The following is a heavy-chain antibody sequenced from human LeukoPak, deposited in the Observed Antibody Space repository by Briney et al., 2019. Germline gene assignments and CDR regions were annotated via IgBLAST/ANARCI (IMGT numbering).Heavy chain of an antibody. D-gene: IGHD3-16*01. V-gene: IGHV4-59*01. J-gene: IGHJ4*02. CDR3: ARGKTYDDF. CDR1: GGSTSSYY. CDR2: IYYSGTT. Sequence: PSETLALTCNVSGGSTSSYYWSWIRQSPGKGLEWIGYIYYSGTTNYNPSLKSRVTISVDTSKNQFSLKLSSVTAADTAVYYCARGKTYDDFWGQGTLVTVSS.